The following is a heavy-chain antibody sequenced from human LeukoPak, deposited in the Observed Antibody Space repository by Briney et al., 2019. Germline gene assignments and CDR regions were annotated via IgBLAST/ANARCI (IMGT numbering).Heavy chain of an antibody. J-gene: IGHJ4*02. D-gene: IGHD2-2*01. CDR2: INHSGST. V-gene: IGHV4-34*01. Sequence: PSETLSLTCAVYGGSFSGYYWSWIRQPPGKGLEWIGEINHSGSTNYNPSLKSRVTISVDTSKNQFSLKLSSVTAADTAVYYCARVQGYCSSTSCHYSGGYYFDYWGQGTLVTVSS. CDR1: GGSFSGYY. CDR3: ARVQGYCSSTSCHYSGGYYFDY.